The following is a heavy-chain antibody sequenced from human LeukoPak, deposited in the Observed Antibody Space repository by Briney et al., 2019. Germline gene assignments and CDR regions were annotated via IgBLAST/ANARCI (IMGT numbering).Heavy chain of an antibody. CDR3: ARDSPSIAAFDY. V-gene: IGHV4-61*08. CDR1: GVSINSSDHY. J-gene: IGHJ4*02. Sequence: TSETLSLTCTVSGVSINSSDHYWAWIRQPPGKGLEWIGYIYYSGSTNYNPSLKSRVTISVDTSKNQFSLKLSSVTAADTAVYYCARDSPSIAAFDYWGQGTLVTVSS. D-gene: IGHD6-6*01. CDR2: IYYSGST.